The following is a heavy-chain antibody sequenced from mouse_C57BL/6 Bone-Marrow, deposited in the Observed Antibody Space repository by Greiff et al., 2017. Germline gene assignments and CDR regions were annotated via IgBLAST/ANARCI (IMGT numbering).Heavy chain of an antibody. V-gene: IGHV14-4*01. Sequence: DVQLQESGAELVRPGASVKLSCTASGFNIKDDYMHWVKQRPEQGLEWIGWIDPENGDTEYASKFQGKATITADTSSNTAYLQLSSLTSEDTAVYYCTLTTMVTFAYWGQGTLVTVSA. J-gene: IGHJ3*01. CDR3: TLTTMVTFAY. CDR1: GFNIKDDY. CDR2: IDPENGDT. D-gene: IGHD2-2*01.